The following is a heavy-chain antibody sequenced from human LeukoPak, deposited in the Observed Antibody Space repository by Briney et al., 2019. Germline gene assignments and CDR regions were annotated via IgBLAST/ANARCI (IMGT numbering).Heavy chain of an antibody. J-gene: IGHJ4*02. CDR2: ISSSSSTI. V-gene: IGHV3-48*01. Sequence: PGGSLRLSCAASGFTFSSYGMHWVRQAPGKGLEWVSYISSSSSTIYYADSVKGRFTISRDNAKNSLYLQMNSLRAEDTAVYYCARVWREDYWGQGTLVTVSS. CDR1: GFTFSSYG. CDR3: ARVWREDY. D-gene: IGHD1-26*01.